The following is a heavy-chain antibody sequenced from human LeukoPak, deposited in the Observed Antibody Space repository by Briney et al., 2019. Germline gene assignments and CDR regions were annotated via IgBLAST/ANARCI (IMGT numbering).Heavy chain of an antibody. Sequence: ASVKVSCKASGYTFTSYGISWVRQAPGQGLEWMGWISAYNGNTNYAQKLQGRITMTTDTSTSTAYMELRSLRSDDTAVYYCAVFQLLYMLSYWGQGTLVTVSS. J-gene: IGHJ4*02. CDR1: GYTFTSYG. CDR3: AVFQLLYMLSY. D-gene: IGHD2-2*02. CDR2: ISAYNGNT. V-gene: IGHV1-18*01.